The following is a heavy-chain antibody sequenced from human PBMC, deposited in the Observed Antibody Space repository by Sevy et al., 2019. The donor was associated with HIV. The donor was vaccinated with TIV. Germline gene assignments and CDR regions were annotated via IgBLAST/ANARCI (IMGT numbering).Heavy chain of an antibody. Sequence: SETLSLTCTVSGGSISSYYWSWIRQPPGKGLEWLGYIYYSGSTNYNPSLKSRVTISVDTSKNQFSLKLSSVTAADTAMYYCARARSGYDLYYFDYWGQGTLVTVSS. CDR2: IYYSGST. D-gene: IGHD5-12*01. J-gene: IGHJ4*02. CDR3: ARARSGYDLYYFDY. V-gene: IGHV4-59*01. CDR1: GGSISSYY.